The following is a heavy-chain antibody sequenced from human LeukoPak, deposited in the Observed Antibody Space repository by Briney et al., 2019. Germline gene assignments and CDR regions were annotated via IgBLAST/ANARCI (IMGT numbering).Heavy chain of an antibody. CDR3: ARASTIGAAGLFNF. D-gene: IGHD6-13*01. J-gene: IGHJ4*02. V-gene: IGHV3-53*01. CDR2: IYSGDTT. CDR1: GFTVSSDY. Sequence: PGGSLRLSCAASGFTVSSDYMNWVRQAPGKGLEWVSVIYSGDTTFYADSVRGRFTISRDNSKNTLYLQMNSLRAEDTAMYYCARASTIGAAGLFNFWGQGTLVTVSS.